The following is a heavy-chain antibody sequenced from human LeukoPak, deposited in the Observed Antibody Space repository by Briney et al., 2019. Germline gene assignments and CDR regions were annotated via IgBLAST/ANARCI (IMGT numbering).Heavy chain of an antibody. D-gene: IGHD3-10*02. Sequence: GRSLRLSCAASGFTFDDYAMHWVRQAPGKGLEWVSGISWNSGSIGYADSAKGRFTISRDNAKNSLYLQMNSLRAEDTALYYCAKARVQAPLDYWGQGTLVTVSS. CDR1: GFTFDDYA. CDR2: ISWNSGSI. J-gene: IGHJ4*02. CDR3: AKARVQAPLDY. V-gene: IGHV3-9*01.